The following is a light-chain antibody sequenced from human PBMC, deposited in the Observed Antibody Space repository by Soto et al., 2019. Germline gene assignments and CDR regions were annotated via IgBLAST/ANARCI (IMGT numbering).Light chain of an antibody. Sequence: QSALTQPRSVYGSPGQSVTISCVGTSSDVGGYNYVSWYQQHPGKAPKLMIYDVNKWPSGVPDRFSGSKSGNTASLTISGLQAEDEADYYCCSYAGTYSSHVVFGGGTKLTVL. CDR3: CSYAGTYSSHVV. J-gene: IGLJ2*01. CDR1: SSDVGGYNY. CDR2: DVN. V-gene: IGLV2-11*01.